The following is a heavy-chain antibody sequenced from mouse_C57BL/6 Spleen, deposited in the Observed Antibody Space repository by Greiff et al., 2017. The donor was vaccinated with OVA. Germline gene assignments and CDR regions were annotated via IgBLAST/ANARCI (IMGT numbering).Heavy chain of an antibody. CDR3: ARKGGSSLFDY. J-gene: IGHJ2*01. V-gene: IGHV1-81*01. D-gene: IGHD1-1*01. CDR2: IYPRSGNT. Sequence: VKVVESGAELARPGASVKLSCKASGYTFTSYGISWVKQRTGQGLEWIGEIYPRSGNTYYNEKFKGKATLTADKSSSTAYMELRSLTSEDSAVYFCARKGGSSLFDYWGQGTTLTVSS. CDR1: GYTFTSYG.